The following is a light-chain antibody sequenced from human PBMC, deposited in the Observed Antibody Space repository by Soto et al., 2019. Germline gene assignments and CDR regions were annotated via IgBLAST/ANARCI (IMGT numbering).Light chain of an antibody. V-gene: IGKV3-20*01. Sequence: EIVLTQSPATLSSFPGDRVTLSCMASQYINTRLAWYQHRPGQSPRLLIYQTSLRAAGIPARFSGSGSGTDFTLTISRLEPEDFAVYYCQQYGRSLITFGQGTRLEIK. CDR3: QQYGRSLIT. J-gene: IGKJ5*01. CDR1: QYINTR. CDR2: QTS.